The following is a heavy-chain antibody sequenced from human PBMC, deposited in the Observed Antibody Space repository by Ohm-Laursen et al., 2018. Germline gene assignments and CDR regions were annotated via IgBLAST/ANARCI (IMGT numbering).Heavy chain of an antibody. V-gene: IGHV4-34*01. CDR2: INHRGNT. J-gene: IGHJ6*02. Sequence: SQTLSLTCALYSGSFGPYYWSWIRQPPGKGLEWIGEINHRGNTNYSPSLKSRVTMSLDTSKNQLSLRLSSVTAADTAVYYCARMVNYRMDVWGQGTTVTVSS. CDR1: SGSFGPYY. D-gene: IGHD5-18*01. CDR3: ARMVNYRMDV.